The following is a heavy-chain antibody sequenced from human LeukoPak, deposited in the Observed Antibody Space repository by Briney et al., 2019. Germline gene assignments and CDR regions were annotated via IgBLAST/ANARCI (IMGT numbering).Heavy chain of an antibody. D-gene: IGHD2-15*01. CDR1: GFTFTRFW. J-gene: IGHJ5*02. CDR2: MMPDGSEI. CDR3: ARDAASGNNWFDP. V-gene: IGHV3-7*01. Sequence: PGGSLRLSCAASGFTFTRFWMSWVRQAPGKGLEWVANMMPDGSEIYYVDSVKGRFTISRDNAEKSLYLQMNSLRAEDTAVYYCARDAASGNNWFDPWGQGTLVTVSS.